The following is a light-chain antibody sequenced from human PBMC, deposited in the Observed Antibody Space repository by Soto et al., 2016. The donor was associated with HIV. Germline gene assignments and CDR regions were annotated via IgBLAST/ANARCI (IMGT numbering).Light chain of an antibody. CDR2: DDT. CDR1: NIGSKS. V-gene: IGLV3-21*03. J-gene: IGLJ2*01. Sequence: SYVLTQPPSVSVAPGKTARITCGGNNIGSKSVHWCQQKPGQAPVLVVYDDTDRPSGISGRFAGSNSGSAATLTITKVEFGDEADYYCQVWDETSDSAVFAGGTKVTVL. CDR3: QVWDETSDSAV.